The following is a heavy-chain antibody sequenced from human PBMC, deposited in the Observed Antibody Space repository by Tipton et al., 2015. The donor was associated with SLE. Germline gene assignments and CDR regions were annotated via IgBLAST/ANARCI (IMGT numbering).Heavy chain of an antibody. CDR3: ARGDYVGYYLDY. J-gene: IGHJ4*02. V-gene: IGHV3-74*01. CDR1: GFTFSNYA. D-gene: IGHD3-10*02. Sequence: SLRLSCAASGFTFSNYAMHWVRQTPGKGLVWVSRIKSDGSVFNYADSVKGRFTISRDNAKNTLYLQMSSLRVEDTAVYYCARGDYVGYYLDYWGQGTLVTVSS. CDR2: IKSDGSVF.